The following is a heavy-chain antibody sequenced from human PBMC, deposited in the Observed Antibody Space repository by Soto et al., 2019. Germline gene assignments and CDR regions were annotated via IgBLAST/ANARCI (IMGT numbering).Heavy chain of an antibody. Sequence: ASVKVSCKASGYTFTGYYMHWVRQAPGQGLEWMGWINPNSGGTNYAQKFQGRVTMTRDTSISTAYMELSRLRSDDTAVYYCARDAAYYDFWSDYEGGYYYYGMDVWGQGTTVTVSS. CDR2: INPNSGGT. CDR3: ARDAAYYDFWSDYEGGYYYYGMDV. V-gene: IGHV1-2*02. D-gene: IGHD3-3*01. CDR1: GYTFTGYY. J-gene: IGHJ6*02.